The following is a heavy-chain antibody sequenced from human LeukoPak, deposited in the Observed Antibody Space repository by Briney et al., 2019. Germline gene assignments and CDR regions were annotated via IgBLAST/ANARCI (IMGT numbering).Heavy chain of an antibody. J-gene: IGHJ3*02. CDR1: GGSFSGYY. D-gene: IGHD4-23*01. CDR3: ASMAGGGNPSDAFDI. Sequence: SETLSLTCAVYGGSFSGYYWSWIRQPPGKGLEWIGEINHSGSTNYNPSLKSRVTISVDTSKNQFSLKLSSVTAADTAVYYCASMAGGGNPSDAFDIWGQGTMVTVSP. V-gene: IGHV4-34*01. CDR2: INHSGST.